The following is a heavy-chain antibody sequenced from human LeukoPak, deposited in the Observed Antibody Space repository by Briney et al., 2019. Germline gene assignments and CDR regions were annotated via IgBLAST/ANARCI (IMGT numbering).Heavy chain of an antibody. D-gene: IGHD3-3*01. J-gene: IGHJ6*02. CDR2: INPSGGST. V-gene: IGHV1-46*01. CDR1: GYTFTSYY. Sequence: ASVKVSCKASGYTFTSYYMHWVRQAPGQGLEWMGIINPSGGSTSYAQKFQGRVTMTRDTSTSTVYMELSSLRSEDTAVYYCASRAGATMEWLLDENYYYGMDVWGQGTTVTVSS. CDR3: ASRAGATMEWLLDENYYYGMDV.